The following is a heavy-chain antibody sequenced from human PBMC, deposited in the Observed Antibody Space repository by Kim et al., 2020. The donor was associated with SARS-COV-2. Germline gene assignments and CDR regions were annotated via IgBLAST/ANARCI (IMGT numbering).Heavy chain of an antibody. D-gene: IGHD6-19*01. CDR1: GGSISSYY. V-gene: IGHV4-59*01. Sequence: SETLSLTCTVSGGSISSYYWSWIRQPPGKGLEWIGYIYYSGSTNYNPSLKSRVTISVDTSKNQFSLKLSSVTAADTAVYYCARDGEEYSSGWGAFDIWGQGTMVTVSS. CDR3: ARDGEEYSSGWGAFDI. CDR2: IYYSGST. J-gene: IGHJ3*02.